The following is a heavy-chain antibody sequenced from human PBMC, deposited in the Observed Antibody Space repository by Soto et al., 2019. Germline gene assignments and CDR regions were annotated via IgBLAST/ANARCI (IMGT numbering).Heavy chain of an antibody. Sequence: QVQLQESGPGLVKPSQTLSLTCTVSGGSISSGDYYWSWIRQPPGKGLEWIGYIYYSGSTYYNPSLKSRVTISVDTSKNPFSLKLSSVTAADTAVYYCARVRRDGYNAFDYWGQGTLVTVSS. CDR1: GGSISSGDYY. CDR2: IYYSGST. J-gene: IGHJ4*02. CDR3: ARVRRDGYNAFDY. V-gene: IGHV4-30-4*01. D-gene: IGHD5-12*01.